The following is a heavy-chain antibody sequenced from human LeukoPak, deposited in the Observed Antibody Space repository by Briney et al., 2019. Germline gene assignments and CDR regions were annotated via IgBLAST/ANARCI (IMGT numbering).Heavy chain of an antibody. J-gene: IGHJ4*02. Sequence: PGGSLRLSCAASGFTVSSNYMSWVRQAPGKGLEWVSVIYSGGSTYYADSVKGRFTISRDNSMNTLYLQMNSLRAEDTAVYYCARVPPNGAHFDYWGQGTLVTVSS. CDR3: ARVPPNGAHFDY. D-gene: IGHD4-17*01. CDR1: GFTVSSNY. CDR2: IYSGGST. V-gene: IGHV3-66*02.